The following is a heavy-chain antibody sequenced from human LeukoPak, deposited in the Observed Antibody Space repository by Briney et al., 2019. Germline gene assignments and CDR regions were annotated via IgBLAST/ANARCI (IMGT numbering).Heavy chain of an antibody. J-gene: IGHJ6*02. CDR1: GFTFSSYG. D-gene: IGHD6-6*01. V-gene: IGHV3-30*18. CDR3: AKDRRSSSSEYYYYYGMDV. Sequence: GGSLRLSCAASGFTFSSYGMHWVRQAPGKGLEWVAVISYDGSNKYYADSVKGRFTISRDNSKNTLYLQMNSLRAEDTAVYYCAKDRRSSSSEYYYYYGMDVWGQGTTVTVSS. CDR2: ISYDGSNK.